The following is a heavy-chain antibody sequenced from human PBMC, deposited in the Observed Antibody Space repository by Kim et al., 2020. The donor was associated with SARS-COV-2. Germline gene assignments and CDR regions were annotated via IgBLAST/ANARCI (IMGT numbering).Heavy chain of an antibody. CDR1: GGTFSSYA. J-gene: IGHJ5*02. CDR2: IIPIFGTA. Sequence: SVKVSCKASGGTFSSYAISWVRQAPGQGLEWMGGIIPIFGTANNGQKFQGRVTITADESTSTAYMELSSLRSEDTAGYYCARVWGYGKRFDPWGQGTLVTVSS. V-gene: IGHV1-69*13. CDR3: ARVWGYGKRFDP. D-gene: IGHD3-16*01.